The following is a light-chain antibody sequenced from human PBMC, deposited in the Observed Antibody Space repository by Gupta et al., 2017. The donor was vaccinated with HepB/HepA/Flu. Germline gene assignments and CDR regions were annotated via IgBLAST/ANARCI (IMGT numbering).Light chain of an antibody. Sequence: EIVMTQSPATLSVSPGERATLSCRASQSVSSDLAWYQQKPGQAPRLLIYGASTRATGIPARFSGSGSGKEFTLTISSRQSEDSAVYYCQQYKNWPPRTFGQGTKVEIK. J-gene: IGKJ1*01. V-gene: IGKV3-15*01. CDR3: QQYKNWPPRT. CDR1: QSVSSD. CDR2: GAS.